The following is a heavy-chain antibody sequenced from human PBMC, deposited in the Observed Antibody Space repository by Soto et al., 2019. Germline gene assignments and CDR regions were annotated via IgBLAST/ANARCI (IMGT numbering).Heavy chain of an antibody. CDR1: VYTFNTYA. D-gene: IGHD3-16*01. J-gene: IGHJ4*02. V-gene: IGHV1-3*04. CDR2: INTDNGNT. CDR3: ARSRVRGGYYFDY. Sequence: ASVKVSCKASVYTFNTYAIHLVRQAPGQSLEWMGWINTDNGNTYYSQKMQARVTITRDTSASTAYMELSRLRSEDTAVYYCARSRVRGGYYFDYWGQGALVTVSS.